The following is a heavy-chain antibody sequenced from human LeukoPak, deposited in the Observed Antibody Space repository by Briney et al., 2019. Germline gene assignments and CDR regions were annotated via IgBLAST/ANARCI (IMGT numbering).Heavy chain of an antibody. D-gene: IGHD3-22*01. CDR3: AKKPPGFYYDSSGSTTPADY. V-gene: IGHV3-23*01. CDR1: GFTFSSYA. J-gene: IGHJ4*02. Sequence: GGSLRLYCAASGFTFSSYAMSWVRQAPGKGLEWVSAISGSGGSTYYADSVKGRFTISRDNSKNTLYLQMNSLRAEDTAVYYCAKKPPGFYYDSSGSTTPADYWGQGTLVTVSS. CDR2: ISGSGGST.